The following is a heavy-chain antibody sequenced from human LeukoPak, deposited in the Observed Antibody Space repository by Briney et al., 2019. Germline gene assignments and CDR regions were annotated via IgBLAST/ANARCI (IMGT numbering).Heavy chain of an antibody. Sequence: PGGSLRLSCTASGFTFSDRYIDWVRQAPGKGLEWVGRIRNKANSYTTEYAASVKGRLTISTDESKNLLSLQINSLKAEDTAVYYCTRCSTVTRLYYFDYWGQGTLVTVSS. CDR3: TRCSTVTRLYYFDY. D-gene: IGHD1/OR15-1a*01. V-gene: IGHV3-72*01. CDR2: IRNKANSYTT. CDR1: GFTFSDRY. J-gene: IGHJ4*02.